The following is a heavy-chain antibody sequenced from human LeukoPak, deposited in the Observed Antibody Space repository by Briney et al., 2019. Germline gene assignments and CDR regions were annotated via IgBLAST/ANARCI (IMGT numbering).Heavy chain of an antibody. CDR1: GFTFSSTS. CDR3: VRDNLENQWLERSY. D-gene: IGHD6-19*01. Sequence: GGSLRLSCAASGFTFSSTSMSWVRQAPGKGLEWVAVTVGGGDGTYYADSVKGRFTISRDNSNNTLYLQMNSLRAEDTAIYYCVRDNLENQWLERSYWGQGTLVTVSS. V-gene: IGHV3-23*01. J-gene: IGHJ4*02. CDR2: TVGGGDGT.